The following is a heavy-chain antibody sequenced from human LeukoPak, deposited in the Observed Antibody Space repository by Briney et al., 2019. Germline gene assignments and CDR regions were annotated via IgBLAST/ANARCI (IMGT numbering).Heavy chain of an antibody. D-gene: IGHD4-17*01. CDR2: IIPIFGTA. J-gene: IGHJ6*03. CDR1: GGTFSSYA. CDR3: ARSVVTTTGGKSYYYYYYMDV. Sequence: GSSVKVSCKASGGTFSSYAISWVRQAPGQGLEWMGGIIPIFGTANYAQKFQGRVTITADKSTSTAYMELSSLRSEDTAVYYCARSVVTTTGGKSYYYYYYMDVWGKGTTVTVSS. V-gene: IGHV1-69*06.